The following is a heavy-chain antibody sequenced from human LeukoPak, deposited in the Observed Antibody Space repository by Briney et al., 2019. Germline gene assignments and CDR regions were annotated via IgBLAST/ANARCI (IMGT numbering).Heavy chain of an antibody. CDR3: ARDTLSYCSGNRWYSTWFDP. V-gene: IGHV3-21*01. J-gene: IGHJ5*02. D-gene: IGHD2-15*01. CDR2: MSGGSGCI. Sequence: TPGGSLRLSCVASGFTFSNYTMTWVRQAPGKGLEWVSSMSGGSGCIYYADSVKGRFTISRDNAENSLYLQMNSLRAEDTAIYYCARDTLSYCSGNRWYSTWFDPWGQGTLVTVSP. CDR1: GFTFSNYT.